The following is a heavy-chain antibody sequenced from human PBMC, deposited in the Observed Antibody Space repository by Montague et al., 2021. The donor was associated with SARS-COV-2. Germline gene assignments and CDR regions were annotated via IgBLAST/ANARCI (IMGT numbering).Heavy chain of an antibody. CDR2: MYYSGST. Sequence: SETLSLTCTVSGGSISSSNYYWGWIRQPPGKGLEWIGNMYYSGSTYYNPSLKSRVTISIDMSKNQSSLKLSSVTAADTAVYYCARDDIVLQGVTKGMDVWGQGTTVTVSS. CDR3: ARDDIVLQGVTKGMDV. J-gene: IGHJ6*02. V-gene: IGHV4-39*07. CDR1: GGSISSSNYY. D-gene: IGHD3-10*01.